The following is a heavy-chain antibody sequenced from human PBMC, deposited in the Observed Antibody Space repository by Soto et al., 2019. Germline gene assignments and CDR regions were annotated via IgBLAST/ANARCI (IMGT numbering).Heavy chain of an antibody. CDR2: IWYDGSNK. J-gene: IGHJ4*02. D-gene: IGHD6-13*01. CDR1: GFTFSSYG. V-gene: IGHV3-33*01. Sequence: QVQLVESGGGVVQPGRSLRLSCAASGFTFSSYGMHWVRQAPGKGLEWVAVIWYDGSNKYYADSVKGRFTISRDNSKNTLYLQMNSLRAEDTAVYYCARDPGEQQLVQLSYFDYWGQGTLVTVSS. CDR3: ARDPGEQQLVQLSYFDY.